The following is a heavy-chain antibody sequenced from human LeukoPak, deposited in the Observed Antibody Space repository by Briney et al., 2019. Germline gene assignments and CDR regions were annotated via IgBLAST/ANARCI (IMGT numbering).Heavy chain of an antibody. J-gene: IGHJ4*02. CDR3: ARHGYDSSGYHDY. CDR1: GGSISSYY. Sequence: SSETLSLTCTVSGGSISSYYWSWIRQPPGKGLEWIGYIYYSGSTNYNPSLKSRVTISVDTSKNQFSLKLSSVTAAGTAVYYCARHGYDSSGYHDYWGQGTLVTVSS. CDR2: IYYSGST. V-gene: IGHV4-59*08. D-gene: IGHD3-22*01.